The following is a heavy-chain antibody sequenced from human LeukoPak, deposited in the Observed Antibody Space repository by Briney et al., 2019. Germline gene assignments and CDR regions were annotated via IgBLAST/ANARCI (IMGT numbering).Heavy chain of an antibody. Sequence: ASVKVSCKASGGTFSSYAISWVRQAPGQGLEWMGGIIPIFGTANYAQKFQGRATITADESTSTAYMELSSLRSEDTAVYYCARDKYYYDSSGYYTGYYFDYWGQGTLVTVSS. D-gene: IGHD3-22*01. CDR2: IIPIFGTA. CDR3: ARDKYYYDSSGYYTGYYFDY. J-gene: IGHJ4*02. V-gene: IGHV1-69*01. CDR1: GGTFSSYA.